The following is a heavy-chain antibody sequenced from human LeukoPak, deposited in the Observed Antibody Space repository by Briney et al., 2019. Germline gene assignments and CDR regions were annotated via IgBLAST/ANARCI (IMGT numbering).Heavy chain of an antibody. Sequence: GGSLRLSCAASGFTFSSYEMNWVRQAPGKGLEWVSYMSSRGSIIFYADSVKGRFNISRDNAKNSLYLQMDSLRVEDTAVYYCARGAAGGMYNWFDPWGQGTLVTVSS. CDR1: GFTFSSYE. D-gene: IGHD6-13*01. V-gene: IGHV3-48*03. CDR3: ARGAAGGMYNWFDP. CDR2: MSSRGSII. J-gene: IGHJ5*02.